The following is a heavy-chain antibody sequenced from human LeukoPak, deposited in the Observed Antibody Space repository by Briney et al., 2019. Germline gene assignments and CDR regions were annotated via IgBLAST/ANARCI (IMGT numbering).Heavy chain of an antibody. CDR2: INHSGST. V-gene: IGHV4-34*01. CDR1: GGSFSGYY. D-gene: IGHD2-2*01. J-gene: IGHJ3*02. CDR3: ASLWPYQLSAFDI. Sequence: SETLSLTCAVYGGSFSGYYWSWIRQPPGKGLEWIGEINHSGSTNYNPSLKSRVTISVDTSKNQFSLKLSSVTAADTAVYYCASLWPYQLSAFDIWGQGTMVAVSS.